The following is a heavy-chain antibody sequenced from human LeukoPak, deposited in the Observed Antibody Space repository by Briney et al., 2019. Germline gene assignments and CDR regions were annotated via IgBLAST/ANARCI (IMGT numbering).Heavy chain of an antibody. D-gene: IGHD6-13*01. CDR3: AKEVGGSSSWSNYYYYYGMDV. V-gene: IGHV3-30*18. CDR1: GFTFSSYG. Sequence: GGSLRLSCAASGFTFSSYGMHWVRQAPGKGLEWVAVISDDGSNKYYADSVKGRFTISRDNSKNTLYLQMNSLRAEDTAVYYCAKEVGGSSSWSNYYYYYGMDVWGQGTTVTVSS. CDR2: ISDDGSNK. J-gene: IGHJ6*02.